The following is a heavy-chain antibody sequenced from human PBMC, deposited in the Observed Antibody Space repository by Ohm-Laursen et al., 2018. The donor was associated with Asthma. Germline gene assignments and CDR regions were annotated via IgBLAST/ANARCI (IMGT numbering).Heavy chain of an antibody. CDR3: ARGLVRGVIIDLGYYGMDV. CDR2: IIPIFGTA. D-gene: IGHD3-10*01. CDR1: GGTFSSYA. Sequence: SSVKVSCKASGGTFSSYAISWVRQAPGQGLEWMGGIIPIFGTANYAQKFQGRVTITADESTSTAYMELSSLRSEDTAVYYCARGLVRGVIIDLGYYGMDVWGQGTTVTVSS. J-gene: IGHJ6*02. V-gene: IGHV1-69*01.